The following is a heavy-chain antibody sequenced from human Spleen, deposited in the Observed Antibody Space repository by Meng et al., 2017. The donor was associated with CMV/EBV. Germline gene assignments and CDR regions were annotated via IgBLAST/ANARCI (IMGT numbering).Heavy chain of an antibody. CDR1: GYTLSNYG. Sequence: SCKASGYTLSNYGLSWVRQAPGQGLEWMGWISTYSGNTNYAQQFRGRVTMTIDTSTGTAYMELRSLGSDDTAMYYCAREGSGLVPLDYWGQETLVTVSS. CDR2: ISTYSGNT. D-gene: IGHD1-26*01. V-gene: IGHV1-18*01. CDR3: AREGSGLVPLDY. J-gene: IGHJ4*02.